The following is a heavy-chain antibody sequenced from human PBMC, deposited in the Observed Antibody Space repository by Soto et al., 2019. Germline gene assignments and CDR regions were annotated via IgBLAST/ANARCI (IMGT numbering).Heavy chain of an antibody. V-gene: IGHV4-30-2*02. CDR2: MYHSGST. CDR3: AREYNYDSSGIGFDS. Sequence: SETLSLTCAVSGGSISSGGYSWSWIRQPPGKGLEWIGYMYHSGSTYYNPSLKSRVTISIDRSKNQFYLKLRSVTAADTAVYYCAREYNYDSSGIGFDSWGQGTLVTVSS. CDR1: GGSISSGGYS. J-gene: IGHJ4*02. D-gene: IGHD3-22*01.